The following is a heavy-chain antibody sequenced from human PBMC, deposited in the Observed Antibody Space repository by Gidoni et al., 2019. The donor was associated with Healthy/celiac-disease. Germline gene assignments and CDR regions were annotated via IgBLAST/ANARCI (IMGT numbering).Heavy chain of an antibody. CDR2: ISYDGSNK. CDR3: ARSYSSSWWPQYSSGQFDY. J-gene: IGHJ4*02. V-gene: IGHV3-30-3*01. CDR1: GFPFSSYA. Sequence: QVQLVESGGGVVQPGRSLSLSCAASGFPFSSYALHWVRQAPGKGLEWVAVISYDGSNKYYADSVKGRFTISRDNSKNTLYLQMNSLRAEDTAVYYCARSYSSSWWPQYSSGQFDYWGQGTLVTVSS. D-gene: IGHD6-13*01.